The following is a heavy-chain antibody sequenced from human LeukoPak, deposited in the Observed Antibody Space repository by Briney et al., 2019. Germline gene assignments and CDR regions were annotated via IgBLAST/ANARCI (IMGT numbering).Heavy chain of an antibody. Sequence: GESLQISCQGSGYSFTSYWIGRVRQLPAKGLEWMGIIYPGDSDTRYSPSFQGQVTISADKSISTAYLQWSSLKASDTAMYYCARPLASGDSSGYEVYYWGQGTLVTVSS. J-gene: IGHJ4*02. V-gene: IGHV5-51*01. CDR1: GYSFTSYW. CDR2: IYPGDSDT. D-gene: IGHD3-22*01. CDR3: ARPLASGDSSGYEVYY.